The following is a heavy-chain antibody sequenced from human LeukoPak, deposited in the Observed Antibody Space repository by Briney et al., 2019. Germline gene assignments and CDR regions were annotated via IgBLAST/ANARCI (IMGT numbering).Heavy chain of an antibody. CDR3: ATRGSSIAVADYFDY. J-gene: IGHJ4*02. CDR1: GYTLTELS. Sequence: GASVKVSCKVSGYTLTELSMHWVRQAPGKGLEWMGGFDPEDGETIYAQKFQGRVTMTEDTSTDTAYMELSSPRSEDTAVYYCATRGSSIAVADYFDYWGQGTLVTVSS. V-gene: IGHV1-24*01. D-gene: IGHD6-19*01. CDR2: FDPEDGET.